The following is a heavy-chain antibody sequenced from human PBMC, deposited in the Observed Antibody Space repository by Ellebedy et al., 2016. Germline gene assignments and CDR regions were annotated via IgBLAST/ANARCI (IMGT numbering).Heavy chain of an antibody. CDR3: ARDPSGYCSSTSCYSN. V-gene: IGHV4-30-4*01. CDR1: GGSISSGDYY. D-gene: IGHD2-2*01. CDR2: IYYSGST. Sequence: SETLSLXCTVSGGSISSGDYYWSWIRQPPGKGLEWIGYIYYSGSTYYNPSLKSRVTISVDTSKNQFSLKLSSVTAADTAVYYCARDPSGYCSSTSCYSNWGQGTLVTVSS. J-gene: IGHJ4*02.